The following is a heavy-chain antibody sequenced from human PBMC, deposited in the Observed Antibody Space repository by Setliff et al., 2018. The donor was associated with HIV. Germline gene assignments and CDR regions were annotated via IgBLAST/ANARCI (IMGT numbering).Heavy chain of an antibody. CDR3: ARDPGTYSSVWYYFDS. Sequence: GASVKVSCKASGYIFTSYYIHWVRQAPGQGLEWMGIINPSGGSTSYAQKFQGRVTMTRDTSTSTVYMELSSLRSEDTAVYYCARDPGTYSSVWYYFDSWGQGTLVTVSS. CDR2: INPSGGST. V-gene: IGHV1-46*01. D-gene: IGHD6-19*01. J-gene: IGHJ4*02. CDR1: GYIFTSYY.